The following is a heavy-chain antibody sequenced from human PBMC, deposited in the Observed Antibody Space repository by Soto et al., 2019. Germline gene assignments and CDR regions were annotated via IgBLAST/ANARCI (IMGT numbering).Heavy chain of an antibody. Sequence: QVQLVQSGAEVKKPGSSVKVSCKASGGTFSSYAISWVRQAPGQGLEWMGGIIPIFGTANYAQKFQGRVTITADESTSTADMELSSLRSEDTAVYYCARSQEYYGSGSYYNVYYYYGMDVWGQGTTVTVSS. CDR1: GGTFSSYA. CDR2: IIPIFGTA. J-gene: IGHJ6*02. V-gene: IGHV1-69*01. D-gene: IGHD3-10*01. CDR3: ARSQEYYGSGSYYNVYYYYGMDV.